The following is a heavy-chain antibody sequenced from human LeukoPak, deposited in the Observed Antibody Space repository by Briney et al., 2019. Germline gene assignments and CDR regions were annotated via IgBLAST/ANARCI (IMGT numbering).Heavy chain of an antibody. V-gene: IGHV3-21*01. Sequence: PGGSLRLSCAASGFTFSSYSMNWVRQAPGKGLEWVSSISSSSSYIYSADSVRGRFTISRDNAKNSLYLQMNSLRAEDTAVYYCARDGPPYCSGGSCYSDFGIWGQGTMVTVSS. J-gene: IGHJ3*02. CDR1: GFTFSSYS. D-gene: IGHD2-15*01. CDR3: ARDGPPYCSGGSCYSDFGI. CDR2: ISSSSSYI.